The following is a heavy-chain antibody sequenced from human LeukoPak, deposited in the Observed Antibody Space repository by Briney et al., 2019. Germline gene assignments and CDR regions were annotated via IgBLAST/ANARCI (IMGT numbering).Heavy chain of an antibody. D-gene: IGHD2-15*01. CDR3: ARGYCSGGSCYEFDY. J-gene: IGHJ4*02. CDR2: ISAYNGNT. CDR1: DSTFTNYI. V-gene: IGHV1-18*01. Sequence: ASVKVSCKASDSTFTNYIISWVRQAPGQGLEWMGWISAYNGNTNYAQKLQGRVTMTTDTSTSTAYMELRSLRSDDTAVYYCARGYCSGGSCYEFDYWGQGTLVTVSS.